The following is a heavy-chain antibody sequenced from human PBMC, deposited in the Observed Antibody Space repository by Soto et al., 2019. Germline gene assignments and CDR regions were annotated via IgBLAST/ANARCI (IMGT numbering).Heavy chain of an antibody. Sequence: GGSLRLPRGALGLTCVAYCRHWVRKAPGKGLEWVALISYDGSDKDYADSVKGRFTISRDNSRNTLFLQMNSLRAEDTAVYYCARDYYKYYDSSGYYRSPAYWGQGTLVTVSS. V-gene: IGHV3-30-3*01. J-gene: IGHJ4*02. CDR3: ARDYYKYYDSSGYYRSPAY. CDR1: GLTCVAYC. CDR2: ISYDGSDK. D-gene: IGHD3-22*01.